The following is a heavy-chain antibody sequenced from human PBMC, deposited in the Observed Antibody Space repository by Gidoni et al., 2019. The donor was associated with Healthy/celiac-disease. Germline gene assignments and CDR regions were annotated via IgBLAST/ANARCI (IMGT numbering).Heavy chain of an antibody. CDR3: AREGVWFGELRVGWFDP. D-gene: IGHD3-10*01. CDR2: IYSGGST. Sequence: EVQLVESGGGLVQPGGSLRLSCAASGFTVSSNYMSWVRQAPGKGLEWVSVIYSGGSTYYADSVKGRFTISRDNSKNTLYLQMNSLRAEDTAVYYCAREGVWFGELRVGWFDPWGQGTLVTVSS. CDR1: GFTVSSNY. J-gene: IGHJ5*02. V-gene: IGHV3-66*02.